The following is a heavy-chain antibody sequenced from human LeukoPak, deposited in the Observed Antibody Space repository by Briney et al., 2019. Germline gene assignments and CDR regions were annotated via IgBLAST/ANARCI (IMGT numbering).Heavy chain of an antibody. CDR3: ARDLGITGSQWVMDV. CDR2: INPNSGGT. CDR1: GYTFTGYY. V-gene: IGHV1-2*02. Sequence: GASVKASCKASGYTFTGYYMHWVRQAPGQGLEWMGWINPNSGGTNYAQKFQGRVTMTRDTSISTAYMELSRLRSDDTAVYYCARDLGITGSQWVMDVWGKGTTVTVSS. J-gene: IGHJ6*03. D-gene: IGHD1-20*01.